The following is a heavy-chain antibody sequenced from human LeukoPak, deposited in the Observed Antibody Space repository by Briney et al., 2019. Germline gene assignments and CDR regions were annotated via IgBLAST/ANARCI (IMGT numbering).Heavy chain of an antibody. Sequence: SETLSLTCTVSGGSISSYYWSWIRQPPGKGLEWIGCIYYSGSTNYNPSLKSRVTISVDKSKNQFSLKLSSVTAADTAVYYCARDRNRNFDYWGQGTLVTVSS. V-gene: IGHV4-59*12. CDR2: IYYSGST. J-gene: IGHJ4*02. CDR1: GGSISSYY. D-gene: IGHD1/OR15-1a*01. CDR3: ARDRNRNFDY.